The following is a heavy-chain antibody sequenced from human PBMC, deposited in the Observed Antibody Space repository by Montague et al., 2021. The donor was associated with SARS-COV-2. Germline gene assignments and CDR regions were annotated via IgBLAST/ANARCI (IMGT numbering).Heavy chain of an antibody. V-gene: IGHV3-48*03. CDR1: GFTFSSYE. J-gene: IGHJ4*02. Sequence: SLSLSCAASGFTFSSYEMNWVRQAPGKGLEWVSYISSSGSTIYYADSVKGRFTISRDNAKNSLYLQMNSLRAEDTAVYYCASTRPGWELLPVFGYWGQGTLVTVSS. D-gene: IGHD1-26*01. CDR3: ASTRPGWELLPVFGY. CDR2: ISSSGSTI.